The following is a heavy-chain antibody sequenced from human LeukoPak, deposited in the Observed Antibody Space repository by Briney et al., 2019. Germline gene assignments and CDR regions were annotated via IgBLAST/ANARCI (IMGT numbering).Heavy chain of an antibody. D-gene: IGHD4-17*01. CDR2: IYHSGST. Sequence: SETLSLTCTVSGGSISSYYWSWIRQPPGKGLEWIGSIYHSGSTYYNPSPKSRVTISVDTSKNQFSLKLSSVTAADTAVYYCARGLYGDSIYWGQGTLVTVSS. V-gene: IGHV4-38-2*02. J-gene: IGHJ4*02. CDR3: ARGLYGDSIY. CDR1: GGSISSYY.